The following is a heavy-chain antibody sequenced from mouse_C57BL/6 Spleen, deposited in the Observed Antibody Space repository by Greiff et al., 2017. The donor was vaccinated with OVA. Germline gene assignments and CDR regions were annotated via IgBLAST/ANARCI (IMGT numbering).Heavy chain of an antibody. J-gene: IGHJ2*01. V-gene: IGHV1-4*01. D-gene: IGHD6-2*01. CDR3: ARSLGPYYFDY. CDR2: INPSSGYT. Sequence: VKLQESGAELARPGASVKMSCKASGYTFTSYTMHWVKQRPGQGLEWIGYINPSSGYTKYNQKFKDKATLTADKSSSTAYMQLSSLTSEDSAVYYCARSLGPYYFDYWGQGTTLTVSS. CDR1: GYTFTSYT.